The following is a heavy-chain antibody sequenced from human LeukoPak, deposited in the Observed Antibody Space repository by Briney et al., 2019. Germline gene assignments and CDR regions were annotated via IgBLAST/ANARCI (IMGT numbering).Heavy chain of an antibody. V-gene: IGHV6-1*01. CDR3: ASARLKSSSWLFDY. CDR1: GDSVSSNSAA. Sequence: SQTLSLTCAISGDSVSSNSAAWSWIRQSPSRGLEWLGRTHYRSKWYNDYAVSVKSRITINPDTSKNQFSLQLNSVTPEDTAVYYCASARLKSSSWLFDYWGQGTLVTVSS. D-gene: IGHD6-13*01. CDR2: THYRSKWYN. J-gene: IGHJ4*02.